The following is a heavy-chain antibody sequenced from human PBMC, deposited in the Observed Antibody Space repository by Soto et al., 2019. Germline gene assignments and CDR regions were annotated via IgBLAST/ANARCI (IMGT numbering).Heavy chain of an antibody. Sequence: ASVKLSRKASVYSFTSYRSHRLSFAPQQRLEWMGRINAGNGNTKYSQKFQGRVTITRDTSASTAYMELSSLRSEDTAVYYCARDPGGYELRDAFDIWGQGTMVTVSS. CDR1: VYSFTSYR. D-gene: IGHD5-12*01. J-gene: IGHJ3*02. V-gene: IGHV1-3*01. CDR3: ARDPGGYELRDAFDI. CDR2: INAGNGNT.